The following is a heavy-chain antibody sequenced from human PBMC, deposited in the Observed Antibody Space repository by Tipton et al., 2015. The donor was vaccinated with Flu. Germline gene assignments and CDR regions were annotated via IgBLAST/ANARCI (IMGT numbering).Heavy chain of an antibody. Sequence: SLRLSCAASGFAFSSYWMSWVRQAPGKGLEWVANIKQDGSVKYYVDSVKGRLTISRDNAKNSLYLQMNSLRAEDTAVYYCARQLGGGDCYWGQGTLVTVSS. J-gene: IGHJ4*02. V-gene: IGHV3-7*03. CDR2: IKQDGSVK. CDR3: ARQLGGGDCY. D-gene: IGHD2-21*01. CDR1: GFAFSSYW.